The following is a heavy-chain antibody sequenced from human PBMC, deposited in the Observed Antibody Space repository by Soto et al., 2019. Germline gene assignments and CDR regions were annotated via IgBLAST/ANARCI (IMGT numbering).Heavy chain of an antibody. D-gene: IGHD3-10*01. CDR3: VRRHGLTIDAYY. J-gene: IGHJ4*02. CDR2: IYYSGST. V-gene: IGHV4-61*01. Sequence: SETLSLTCTFSGCSVSSGSYYWSWIRQPPGKGLEWIGYIYYSGSTNYNPSLKSRVTISVDTSKNQFSLKLTSVTAADTAVYYCVRRHGLTIDAYYWGQGTLVTVSS. CDR1: GCSVSSGSYY.